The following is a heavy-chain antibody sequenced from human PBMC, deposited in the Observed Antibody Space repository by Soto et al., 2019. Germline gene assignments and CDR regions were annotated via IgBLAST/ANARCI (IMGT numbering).Heavy chain of an antibody. CDR1: GYSFTSYW. D-gene: IGHD6-6*01. J-gene: IGHJ6*02. V-gene: IGHV5-10-1*01. Sequence: GESLKISCKGSGYSFTSYWISWVRQMPGKGLEWMGRIDPSDSYTNYSPSFQGHVTISADKSISTAYLQWSSLKASDTAMYYCARHDSSSSYYYYYYGMDVWGQGTTVTVSS. CDR3: ARHDSSSSYYYYYYGMDV. CDR2: IDPSDSYT.